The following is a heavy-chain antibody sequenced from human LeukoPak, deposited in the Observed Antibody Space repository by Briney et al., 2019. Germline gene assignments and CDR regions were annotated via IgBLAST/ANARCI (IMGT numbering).Heavy chain of an antibody. D-gene: IGHD4-17*01. Sequence: GGSLRLTCAAYGFTFSSYAMSWVRQAPGKGLEWVSAISGSGGSTYYADSVKGRFAISRDNCKNTLYLQMNRLRAEDTGVYYCAKVQTTVTTVDYWGQGTLVTVSS. CDR1: GFTFSSYA. V-gene: IGHV3-23*01. J-gene: IGHJ4*02. CDR3: AKVQTTVTTVDY. CDR2: ISGSGGST.